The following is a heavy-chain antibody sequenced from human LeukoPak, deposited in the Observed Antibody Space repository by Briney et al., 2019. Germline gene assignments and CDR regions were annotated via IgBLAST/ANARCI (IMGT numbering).Heavy chain of an antibody. D-gene: IGHD3-9*01. CDR1: GYTFTSYG. Sequence: GASVKVSCKASGYTFTSYGISWVRQAPGQGLEWMGWISAYNGNTNYAQKLQGRVTMTTDTSTSTAYMELRSLRSDDTAVYYCARAWVLRYFDWVYPPNPFDYWGQGTLVTVSS. CDR2: ISAYNGNT. V-gene: IGHV1-18*04. CDR3: ARAWVLRYFDWVYPPNPFDY. J-gene: IGHJ4*02.